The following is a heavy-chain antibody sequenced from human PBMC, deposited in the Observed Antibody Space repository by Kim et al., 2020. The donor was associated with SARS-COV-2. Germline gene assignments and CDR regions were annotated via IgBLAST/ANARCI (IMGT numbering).Heavy chain of an antibody. V-gene: IGHV1-46*01. CDR2: INPSGGST. Sequence: ASVKVSCKASGYTFTSYYMHWVRQAPGQGLEWMGIINPSGGSTSYAQKFQGRVTMTRDTSTSTVYMELSSLRSEDTAVYYCARDLTSTAMELYYYYYGMDVWGQGTTVTVSS. CDR1: GYTFTSYY. J-gene: IGHJ6*02. CDR3: ARDLTSTAMELYYYYYGMDV. D-gene: IGHD5-18*01.